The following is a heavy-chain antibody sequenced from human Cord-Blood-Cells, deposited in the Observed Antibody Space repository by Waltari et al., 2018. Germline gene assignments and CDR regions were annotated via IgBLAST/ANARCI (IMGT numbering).Heavy chain of an antibody. V-gene: IGHV1-2*04. CDR1: GYTFTGYL. CDR3: ARGGIMAAAGTGYFDL. J-gene: IGHJ2*01. Sequence: QVQLVQSGAEVKKPGASVKVSCKASGYTFTGYLMHWVRQAPGQGLEWMGWINPNSGGTNYAQKFQGWVTMTRDTSISTAHMELSRLRSDDTAVYYCARGGIMAAAGTGYFDLWGRGTLVTVSS. D-gene: IGHD6-13*01. CDR2: INPNSGGT.